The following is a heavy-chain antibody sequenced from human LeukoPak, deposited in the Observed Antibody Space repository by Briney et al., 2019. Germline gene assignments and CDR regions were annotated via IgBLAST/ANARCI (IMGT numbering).Heavy chain of an antibody. J-gene: IGHJ4*02. D-gene: IGHD3-3*01. CDR2: ISSGSEK. Sequence: GRSLRLSCEASGFTFSIFPMHSVRQAPGKGLEWVALISSGSEKYYADSVKGRFTISRDNPKNMLYLQMNSLRADDTAVYYCARDLELSAVYYFDSWGQGTLVIVSS. V-gene: IGHV3-30*04. CDR1: GFTFSIFP. CDR3: ARDLELSAVYYFDS.